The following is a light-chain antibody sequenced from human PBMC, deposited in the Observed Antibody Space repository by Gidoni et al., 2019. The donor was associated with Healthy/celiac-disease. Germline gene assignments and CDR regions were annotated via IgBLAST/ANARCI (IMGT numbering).Light chain of an antibody. CDR1: SRDVGGYNS. J-gene: IGLJ3*02. CDR3: SSYTSSSTWV. V-gene: IGLV2-14*01. Sequence: QSALTQPASVSGSPVQSLTISCTGTSRDVGGYNSVSWYQQHPGKAPKLMIYEVSNRPSGVSNRFSGSKSGNTASLTISGLQAEDEADYYCSSYTSSSTWVFGGGTKLTVL. CDR2: EVS.